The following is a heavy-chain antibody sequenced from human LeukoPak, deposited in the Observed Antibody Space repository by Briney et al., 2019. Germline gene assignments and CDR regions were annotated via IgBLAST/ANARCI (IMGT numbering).Heavy chain of an antibody. CDR1: GFTFSSYG. CDR2: ISGSGGST. D-gene: IGHD4-17*01. Sequence: GGSLRLSCAASGFTFSSYGMSWVRQAPGKGLEWVSAISGSGGSTYYADSVKGRFTISRDNSKNTVYLQMNSLRAEDTAVYYCAKDRVQVTMVTTDWYFDIWGRGTLVTVSS. J-gene: IGHJ2*01. V-gene: IGHV3-23*01. CDR3: AKDRVQVTMVTTDWYFDI.